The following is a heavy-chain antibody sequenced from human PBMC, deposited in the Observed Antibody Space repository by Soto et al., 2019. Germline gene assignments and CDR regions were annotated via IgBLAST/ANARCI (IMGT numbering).Heavy chain of an antibody. Sequence: ACSMRISRAASRLPLSRYAMSWVRKAPGKGLEWVSAISGSGGSTYYADSVKGRFTISRDNSKNTLYLQMNSLRAEDTAVYYCAKDFQNGRDVWGQGTTVTVS. CDR3: AKDFQNGRDV. J-gene: IGHJ6*02. CDR2: ISGSGGST. CDR1: RLPLSRYA. V-gene: IGHV3-23*01.